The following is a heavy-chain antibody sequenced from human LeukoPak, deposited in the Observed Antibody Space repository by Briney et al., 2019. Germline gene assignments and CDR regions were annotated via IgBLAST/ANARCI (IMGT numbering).Heavy chain of an antibody. CDR2: ISSSGSTI. CDR1: GFTFSSYE. D-gene: IGHD6-13*01. V-gene: IGHV3-48*03. Sequence: GSLRLSCAASGFTFSSYEMNWVRQAPGKGLEWVSYISSSGSTIYYADSVKGRFTISRDNAKNSLYLQMNSLRAEDTAVYYCAREAAGIAAAEHFDYWGQGTLVTVSS. J-gene: IGHJ4*02. CDR3: AREAAGIAAAEHFDY.